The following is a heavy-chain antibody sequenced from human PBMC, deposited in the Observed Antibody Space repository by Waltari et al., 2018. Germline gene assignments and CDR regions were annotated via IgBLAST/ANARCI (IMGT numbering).Heavy chain of an antibody. Sequence: QVQLQESGPGLVKPSETLSLTCAVSGHSISITYYWGWIRQSPGKGLEWIANIYHSGTTNYNQSLKRRVTISLDTSKNRFSLNLRSVTAADTAVYYCAAYLPDWGRGRDYWGQGILVTVSS. J-gene: IGHJ4*02. D-gene: IGHD7-27*01. V-gene: IGHV4-38-2*01. CDR3: AAYLPDWGRGRDY. CDR2: IYHSGTT. CDR1: GHSISITYY.